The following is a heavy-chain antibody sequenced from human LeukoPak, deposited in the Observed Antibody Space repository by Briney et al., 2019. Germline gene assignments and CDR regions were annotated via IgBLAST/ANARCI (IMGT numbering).Heavy chain of an antibody. CDR1: GYTFTDYY. V-gene: IGHV1-18*04. CDR3: ASVLTVTTRGAFDI. CDR2: ISAYNGNT. Sequence: ASVKVSCKASGYTFTDYYMHWVRQAPGQGLEWMGWISAYNGNTNYAQKLKDRVTMTTDTSTSTAYMELRSLRSDDTAVYYCASVLTVTTRGAFDIWGQGTMVTVSS. J-gene: IGHJ3*02. D-gene: IGHD4-17*01.